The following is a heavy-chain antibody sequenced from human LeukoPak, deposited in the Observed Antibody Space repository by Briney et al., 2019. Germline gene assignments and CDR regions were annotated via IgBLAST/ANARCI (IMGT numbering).Heavy chain of an antibody. CDR3: ARSSASIVVVPAAMHYYYGMDV. V-gene: IGHV1-69*02. CDR1: GGTFSSYT. CDR2: IIPIFGIA. D-gene: IGHD2-2*01. J-gene: IGHJ6*04. Sequence: SVKVSCKASGGTFSSYTISWVRQAPGQGLEWMGRIIPIFGIANYAQKFQGRVTITADESTSTAYMELSSLRSEDTAVYYCARSSASIVVVPAAMHYYYGMDVWGKGTTVTVSS.